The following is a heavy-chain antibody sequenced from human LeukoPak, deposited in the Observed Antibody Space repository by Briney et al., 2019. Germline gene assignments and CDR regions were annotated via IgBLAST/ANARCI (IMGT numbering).Heavy chain of an antibody. V-gene: IGHV4-59*01. J-gene: IGHJ4*02. CDR3: ARTPYYDFWSGFGVPYYFDY. CDR2: IYYSGST. Sequence: SETLSLTCTVSGGSISSYYWSWIWQPPGKGLEWIGYIYYSGSTNYNPSLKSRVTISVDTSKNQFSLKLSSVTAADTAVYYCARTPYYDFWSGFGVPYYFDYWGQGTLVTVSS. D-gene: IGHD3-3*01. CDR1: GGSISSYY.